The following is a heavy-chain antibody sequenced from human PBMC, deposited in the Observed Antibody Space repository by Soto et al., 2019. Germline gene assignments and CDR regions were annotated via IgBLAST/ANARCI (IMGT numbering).Heavy chain of an antibody. V-gene: IGHV3-30*18. Sequence: GGSLRLSCAASGFTFSSYGMHWVRQAPGKGLEWVAVISYDGSNKYYADSVKGRFTISRDNSKNTLYLQMNSLRAEDTAVYYCAKGAGWEDIVATEDRNGYYYYGMDVWGQGTTVTVSS. CDR2: ISYDGSNK. CDR1: GFTFSSYG. D-gene: IGHD5-12*01. CDR3: AKGAGWEDIVATEDRNGYYYYGMDV. J-gene: IGHJ6*02.